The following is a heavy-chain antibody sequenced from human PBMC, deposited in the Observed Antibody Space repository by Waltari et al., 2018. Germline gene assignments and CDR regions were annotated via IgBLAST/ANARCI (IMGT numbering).Heavy chain of an antibody. Sequence: QVQLVQSGPEVKRPGASVKVSCKASGYSFTNFGLSWVRQAPGQGLEWMGWISPYNDNTNYTQSLQGRVTMTTDTYTNTAYLELRSLNSDDTAVYFCARVRDIVLVVGSTQKRNEFDAWGQGTLVTVSS. V-gene: IGHV1-18*01. CDR1: GYSFTNFG. CDR2: ISPYNDNT. D-gene: IGHD2-8*02. J-gene: IGHJ5*02. CDR3: ARVRDIVLVVGSTQKRNEFDA.